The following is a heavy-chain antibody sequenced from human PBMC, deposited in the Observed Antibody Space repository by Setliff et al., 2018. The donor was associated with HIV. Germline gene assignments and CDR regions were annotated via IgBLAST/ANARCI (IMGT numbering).Heavy chain of an antibody. CDR1: GFTFSSYS. J-gene: IGHJ4*02. Sequence: GESLKISCAASGFTFSSYSMNWVRQSPGKGLEWVSYISGSGSGVDYADSVKGRFTVSRDNARSSLYLQLNSLRSEDTAVYYCARDLIWGFDYWGQGTPVTV. V-gene: IGHV3-48*01. CDR3: ARDLIWGFDY. CDR2: ISGSGSGV. D-gene: IGHD3-16*01.